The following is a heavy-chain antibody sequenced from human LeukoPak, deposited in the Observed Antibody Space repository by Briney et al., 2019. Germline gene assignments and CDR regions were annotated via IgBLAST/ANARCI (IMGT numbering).Heavy chain of an antibody. CDR3: ARGYYGSGDLGYFDY. D-gene: IGHD3-10*01. CDR2: IIPILGIA. J-gene: IGHJ4*02. V-gene: IGHV1-69*02. CDR1: GGTFSSYT. Sequence: SVTLSCKASGGTFSSYTISWARQAPGQGLEWLGRIIPILGIANYAQKFQGRVTITADKSTSTAYMELSSLRSEDTAVYYCARGYYGSGDLGYFDYWGQGTLVTVSS.